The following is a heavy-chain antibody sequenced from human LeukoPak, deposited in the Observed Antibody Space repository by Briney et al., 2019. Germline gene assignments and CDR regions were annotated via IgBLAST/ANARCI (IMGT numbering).Heavy chain of an antibody. Sequence: PGGSLRLSCAASGFTFSSYAMSWVRQAPGKGLEWVSGISGSGGRTYYADSVKGRFTISRDNSKNTLYLQMNSLRAEDTAVYYCSKESSYYDSSGYYLEYFQHWGQGTLVTVSS. D-gene: IGHD3-22*01. V-gene: IGHV3-23*01. CDR3: SKESSYYDSSGYYLEYFQH. CDR2: ISGSGGRT. CDR1: GFTFSSYA. J-gene: IGHJ1*01.